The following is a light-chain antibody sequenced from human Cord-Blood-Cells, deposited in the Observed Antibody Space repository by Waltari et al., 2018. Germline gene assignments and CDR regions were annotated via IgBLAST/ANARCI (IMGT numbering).Light chain of an antibody. CDR2: DVS. V-gene: IGLV2-14*01. CDR3: SSYTSSSTLDV. J-gene: IGLJ1*01. Sequence: QSALPQPASVSGSPGQSITISCTGTSSDVGGYKYAPWYQQHPGKAPKLMIYDVSNRPSGVSNRFSGSKSGNTASLTISGLQAEDEADYYCSSYTSSSTLDVFGTGTKVTVL. CDR1: SSDVGGYKY.